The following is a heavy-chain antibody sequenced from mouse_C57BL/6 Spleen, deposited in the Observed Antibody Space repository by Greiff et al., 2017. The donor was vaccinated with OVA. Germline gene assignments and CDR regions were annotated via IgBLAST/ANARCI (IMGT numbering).Heavy chain of an antibody. Sequence: QVHVKQPGAELVRPGSSVKLSCKASGYTFTSYWMDWVKQRPGQGLEWIGNIYPSDSETHYNQKFKDKATLTVDKSSSTAYMQLSSLTSEDSAVYYCARRAMVTIDYWGQGTTLTVSS. CDR2: IYPSDSET. D-gene: IGHD2-2*01. CDR3: ARRAMVTIDY. J-gene: IGHJ2*01. V-gene: IGHV1-61*01. CDR1: GYTFTSYW.